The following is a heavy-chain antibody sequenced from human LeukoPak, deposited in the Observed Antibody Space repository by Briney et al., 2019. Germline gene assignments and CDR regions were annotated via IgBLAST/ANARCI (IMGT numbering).Heavy chain of an antibody. CDR1: GHSIINSFY. J-gene: IGHJ1*01. V-gene: IGHV4-38-2*02. D-gene: IGHD3-22*01. CDR3: ARAVDSRGFSPFQY. Sequence: SETLSLTCTVSGHSIINSFYWGGSRQPPGRGLVGSGSIYHTGRTYYTPSLKSRVTISVDTPKHQFSLKLKSVTAADTAVYFCARAVDSRGFSPFQYWGQGTLVTVSS. CDR2: IYHTGRT.